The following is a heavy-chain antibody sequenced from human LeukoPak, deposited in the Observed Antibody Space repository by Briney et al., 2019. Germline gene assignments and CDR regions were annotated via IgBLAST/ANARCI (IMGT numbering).Heavy chain of an antibody. V-gene: IGHV3-30*04. Sequence: GGSLRLSCAASGFTFSSYAMRWVRQAPGKGLEWVAVISYDGSNKYYADSVKGRFTISRDNSKNTLYLQMNSLRAEDTAVYYCARSGADYDILTGYYSSYFDYWGQGTLVTVSS. CDR1: GFTFSSYA. CDR2: ISYDGSNK. J-gene: IGHJ4*02. D-gene: IGHD3-9*01. CDR3: ARSGADYDILTGYYSSYFDY.